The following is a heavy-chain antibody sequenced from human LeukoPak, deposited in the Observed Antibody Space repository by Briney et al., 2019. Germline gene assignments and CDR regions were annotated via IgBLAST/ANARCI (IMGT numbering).Heavy chain of an antibody. CDR3: VRGGRSSGSYERGYEGL. CDR2: MNPNSGNT. D-gene: IGHD6-19*01. Sequence: ASVKVSCKASGYTFTSYDINWVRQATGQGLEWMGWMNPNSGNTGYAQKFQGRVTMTRNTSISTAYMELSSLRSDDSAVYYCVRGGRSSGSYERGYEGLWGQGTLVTVSS. V-gene: IGHV1-8*01. J-gene: IGHJ4*02. CDR1: GYTFTSYD.